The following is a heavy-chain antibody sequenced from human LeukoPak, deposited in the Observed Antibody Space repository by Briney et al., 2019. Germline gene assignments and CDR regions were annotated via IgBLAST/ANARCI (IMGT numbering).Heavy chain of an antibody. J-gene: IGHJ4*02. D-gene: IGHD1-26*01. CDR1: GFTFSSYW. V-gene: IGHV3-74*01. Sequence: PGRSLRLSCAASGFTFSSYWMHWVRQAPGNGLVCVSRITSDGSSTSYADSVRGRFTISRDNAKNTVYLQMNSLRPEDTAVYYCARDLTGAVFDFWGQGTLVTVSS. CDR2: ITSDGSST. CDR3: ARDLTGAVFDF.